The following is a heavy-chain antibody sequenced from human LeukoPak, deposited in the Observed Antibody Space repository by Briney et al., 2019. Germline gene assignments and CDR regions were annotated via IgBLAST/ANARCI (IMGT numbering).Heavy chain of an antibody. J-gene: IGHJ3*02. V-gene: IGHV1-2*02. CDR3: ARDGRFLEWLFDPRYDAFDI. CDR2: INPNSGGT. D-gene: IGHD3-3*01. CDR1: GYTFTSYG. Sequence: ASVKVSCKASGYTFTSYGISWVRQAPGQGLEWMGWINPNSGGTNYAQKFQGRVTMTRDTSISTVYMELSRLRSDDTAVYYCARDGRFLEWLFDPRYDAFDIWGQGTMVTVSS.